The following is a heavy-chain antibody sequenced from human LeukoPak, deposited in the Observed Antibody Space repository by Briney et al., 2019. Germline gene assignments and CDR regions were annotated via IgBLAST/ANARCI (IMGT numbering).Heavy chain of an antibody. Sequence: ASVKVSCKASGYTFTSHDMHWVRQAPGQRLEWMGWINAGNGNTEHAQEFQGRVTITADKSTSTAYMELSSLRSEDTAVYYCARDRGAARPLRYYYYYMDVWGKGTTVTVSS. CDR2: INAGNGNT. D-gene: IGHD6-6*01. CDR1: GYTFTSHD. J-gene: IGHJ6*03. V-gene: IGHV1-3*03. CDR3: ARDRGAARPLRYYYYYMDV.